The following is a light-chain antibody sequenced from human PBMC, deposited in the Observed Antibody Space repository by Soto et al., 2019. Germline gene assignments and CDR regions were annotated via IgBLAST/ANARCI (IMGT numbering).Light chain of an antibody. V-gene: IGLV2-8*01. CDR1: SSDVGGYNY. CDR2: EVT. Sequence: QSVLTQPPSASGSPGQSVTVSCTGTSSDVGGYNYVSWYQQHPGKAPKLMIYEVTKRPSGVPDRFSASKSDNTASLTVSGLQADYEADYYCSSYAGSNNYVFGTGTKVTVL. CDR3: SSYAGSNNYV. J-gene: IGLJ1*01.